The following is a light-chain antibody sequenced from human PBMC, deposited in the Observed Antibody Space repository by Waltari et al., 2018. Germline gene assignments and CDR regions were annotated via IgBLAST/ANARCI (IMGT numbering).Light chain of an antibody. V-gene: IGKV3-15*01. J-gene: IGKJ2*01. Sequence: CRDKYSLDSNVGVYQQTTGQAPRLLISGASNRVMGTRARFSGSGSGREFTLTISSVQSEDIAVYYCQQWNSWPSFGQGTRLQIK. CDR3: QQWNSWPS. CDR2: GAS. CDR1: YSLDSN.